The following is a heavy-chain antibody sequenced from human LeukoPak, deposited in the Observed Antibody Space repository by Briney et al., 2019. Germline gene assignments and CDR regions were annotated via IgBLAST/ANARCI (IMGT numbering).Heavy chain of an antibody. CDR1: VGSFSGYY. CDR3: ARGWLHFDY. V-gene: IGHV4-34*01. D-gene: IGHD5-12*01. CDR2: INHSGST. Sequence: PSETLSLTCAVYVGSFSGYYWSWIRQPPGKGLEWIGEINHSGSTNYNPSLKSRVTISVDTSKNQFSLKLSSVTAADTAVYYCARGWLHFDYWGQGTLVTVSS. J-gene: IGHJ4*02.